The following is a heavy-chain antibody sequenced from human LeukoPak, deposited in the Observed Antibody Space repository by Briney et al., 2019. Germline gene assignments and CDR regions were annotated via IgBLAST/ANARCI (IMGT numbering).Heavy chain of an antibody. CDR1: RFTFSSYS. V-gene: IGHV3-21*01. J-gene: IGHJ4*02. CDR2: ISSSGSYI. D-gene: IGHD7-27*01. CDR3: AKGDVSVTREFDY. Sequence: GGSLRLSCAASRFTFSSYSMNWVRQAPGKGLEWVSSISSSGSYIYYADSVKGRFTISRDNAKNSLYLQMNSLRAEDTAVYYCAKGDVSVTREFDYWGQGTLVTVSS.